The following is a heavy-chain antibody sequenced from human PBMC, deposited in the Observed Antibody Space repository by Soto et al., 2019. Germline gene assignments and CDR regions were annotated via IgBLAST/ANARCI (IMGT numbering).Heavy chain of an antibody. CDR3: ARDGGYEAHDYYYNAMDV. D-gene: IGHD2-15*01. CDR2: IRGFSPYT. V-gene: IGHV3-21*01. CDR1: GFTFRTYT. J-gene: IGHJ6*02. Sequence: EVQLVESGGGLVKPGGSLRLSCISSGFTFRTYTMNWVRQAPGKGLEWVSGIRGFSPYTFYAESVKGRFTISRDNAKNSLYLQMDSLRAEDTAVYYCARDGGYEAHDYYYNAMDVWGQGTTVIVSS.